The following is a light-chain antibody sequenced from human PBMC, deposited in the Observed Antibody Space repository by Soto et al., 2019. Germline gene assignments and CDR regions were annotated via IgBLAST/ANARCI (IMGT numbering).Light chain of an antibody. Sequence: EIVLTQSPGTLSLSPGERATLSCRASQSVDSTYLAWYQQKPGQAPRLLIYGASSRATGIPDRFSGSGSGTDFTLTISRLEPEDFAVYYCHQYGSSAWTFGQGTKVDIK. CDR1: QSVDSTY. V-gene: IGKV3-20*01. J-gene: IGKJ1*01. CDR3: HQYGSSAWT. CDR2: GAS.